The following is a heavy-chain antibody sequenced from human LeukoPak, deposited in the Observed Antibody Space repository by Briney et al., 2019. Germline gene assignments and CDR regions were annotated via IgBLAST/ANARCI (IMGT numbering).Heavy chain of an antibody. CDR1: GFTFSRYS. J-gene: IGHJ6*04. CDR3: AELGITMIGGV. Sequence: GGSLRLSCSASGFTFSRYSMNWVRQAPGKGLEWVSHINSDGSSTTYADSVKGRFTISRDNAKNSLYLQMNSLRAEDTAVYYCAELGITMIGGVWGKGTTVTISS. V-gene: IGHV3-74*01. D-gene: IGHD3-10*02. CDR2: INSDGSST.